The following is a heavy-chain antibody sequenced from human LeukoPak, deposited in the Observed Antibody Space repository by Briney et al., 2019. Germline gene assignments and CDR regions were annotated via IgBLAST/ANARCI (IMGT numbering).Heavy chain of an antibody. J-gene: IGHJ4*02. CDR3: ARGAGYNYPYYFDY. Sequence: PGGSLRLSCAVSGFTVSSNYMNWVRQAPGKGLEWVSVIYGGGNIYYADSVKGRFTISRDNSKNTLYLQMNSLRAEDTAVYYCARGAGYNYPYYFDYWGQGTLVTVSS. CDR2: IYGGGNI. CDR1: GFTVSSNY. D-gene: IGHD5-24*01. V-gene: IGHV3-53*01.